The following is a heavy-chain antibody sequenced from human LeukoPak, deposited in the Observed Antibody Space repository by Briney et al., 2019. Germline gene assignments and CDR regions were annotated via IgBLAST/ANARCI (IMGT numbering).Heavy chain of an antibody. D-gene: IGHD6-13*01. J-gene: IGHJ5*02. CDR2: ISGSGGST. Sequence: PGGSLRLSCAASGFTFSSYAMSWVRQAPGKGLEWVSAISGSGGSTYYADSVKGRFTISRDNSKNTLYLQMNSLRGEDTAVYYCAKDRVAAAGTGGYNWFDPWGQGTLVTVSS. V-gene: IGHV3-23*01. CDR1: GFTFSSYA. CDR3: AKDRVAAAGTGGYNWFDP.